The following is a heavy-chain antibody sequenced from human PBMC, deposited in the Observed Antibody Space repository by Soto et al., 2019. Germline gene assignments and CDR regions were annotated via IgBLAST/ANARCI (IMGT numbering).Heavy chain of an antibody. CDR1: GGSISNYY. CDR2: IYYSGST. D-gene: IGHD4-17*01. Sequence: SETLSLTWSVSGGSISNYYGSWIRQPQGKGLEWIGYIYYSGSTNYNPSLKSRVTISVDTSKNQFSLKLSSVTAADTAVYYCARRYGASFDYLGQGTLVTGSS. J-gene: IGHJ4*02. CDR3: ARRYGASFDY. V-gene: IGHV4-59*01.